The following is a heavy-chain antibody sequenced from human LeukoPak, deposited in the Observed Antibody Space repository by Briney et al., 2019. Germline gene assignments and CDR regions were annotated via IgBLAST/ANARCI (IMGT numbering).Heavy chain of an antibody. CDR2: ISLAGTN. J-gene: IGHJ4*02. D-gene: IGHD2-8*01. Sequence: PSETLSLTCGVSGRPIKYTHWLGSVRQPPGQGLDWIGVISLAGTNYYNPSLDRRVTVSLDKSKNQLSLNLTSVTAADTAVYYCSGENGAFSPFGYWGQGTLVTVLS. CDR3: SGENGAFSPFGY. V-gene: IGHV4/OR15-8*02. CDR1: GRPIKYTHW.